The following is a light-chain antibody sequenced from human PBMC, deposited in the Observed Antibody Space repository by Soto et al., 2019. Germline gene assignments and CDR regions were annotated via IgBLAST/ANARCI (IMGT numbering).Light chain of an antibody. CDR1: QSVSSY. V-gene: IGKV3-11*01. J-gene: IGKJ1*01. Sequence: EIVLTQSPATLSLSPGERATLSCRASQSVSSYLAWYQQKPGQAPRLLIFDASNRATGTPARFSGSGSGTDFTLTISSLEPEDFAVYYCQQRSKWPWTFGQGTRVEI. CDR2: DAS. CDR3: QQRSKWPWT.